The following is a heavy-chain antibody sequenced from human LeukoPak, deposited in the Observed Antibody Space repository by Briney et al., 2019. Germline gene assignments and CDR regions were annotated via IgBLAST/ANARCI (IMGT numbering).Heavy chain of an antibody. CDR1: GGSISSYY. V-gene: IGHV4-4*07. Sequence: SETLSPTCTVSGGSISSYYWSWIRQPAGKGLEWIGRIYTSGSTNYNPSLKSRVTMSVDTSKNQFSLKLSSVTAADTAVYYCARDGYLPGLFDYWGQGTLVTVSS. CDR2: IYTSGST. D-gene: IGHD5-12*01. J-gene: IGHJ4*02. CDR3: ARDGYLPGLFDY.